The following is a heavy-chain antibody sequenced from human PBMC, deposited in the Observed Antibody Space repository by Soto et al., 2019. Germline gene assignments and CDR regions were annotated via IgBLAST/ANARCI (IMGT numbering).Heavy chain of an antibody. CDR2: FSSSGGGT. Sequence: EVQLLESGGGLLQPGGSLRLSCTASGFTFSNYAMSWVRQAPGKGLEWVSTFSSSGGGTYYADSVKGPFTISRDNSKNTPYLQMNRQGAEDTDGYYRTQANRYCSGANGYDFDYWGLGTMVTVSS. V-gene: IGHV3-23*01. CDR1: GFTFSNYA. D-gene: IGHD2-15*01. J-gene: IGHJ4*02. CDR3: TQANRYCSGANGYDFDY.